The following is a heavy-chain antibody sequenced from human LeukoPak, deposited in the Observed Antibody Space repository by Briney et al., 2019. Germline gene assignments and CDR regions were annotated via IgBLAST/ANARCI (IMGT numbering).Heavy chain of an antibody. CDR2: IMPIYGTT. J-gene: IGHJ4*01. CDR3: ARGSIVGVRDYFDF. D-gene: IGHD2-21*01. V-gene: IGHV1-69*06. CDR1: EDIFSSYG. Sequence: PVKVSCKTSEDIFSSYGFSWVRQAPGQGLEWMGGIMPIYGTTNYAQKFQDRVTITADKSTSTAYMELTSLRSEDTAVHYCARGSIVGVRDYFDFWGHGTLVTV.